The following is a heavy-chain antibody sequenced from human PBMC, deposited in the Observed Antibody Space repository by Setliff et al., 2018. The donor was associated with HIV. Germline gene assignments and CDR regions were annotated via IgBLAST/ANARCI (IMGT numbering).Heavy chain of an antibody. CDR1: GFTFSNYW. V-gene: IGHV3-7*01. Sequence: GGSLRLSCAASGFTFSNYWMSWVRQAPGKGLEWVAKIKQDGSEKYYVDSVKGRFTISRDNSKNTLYLQLNGLRPDDTGVYYCASARIPTGGTSTSFDYWGQGTQVTVSS. CDR3: ASARIPTGGTSTSFDY. J-gene: IGHJ4*02. CDR2: IKQDGSEK. D-gene: IGHD1-1*01.